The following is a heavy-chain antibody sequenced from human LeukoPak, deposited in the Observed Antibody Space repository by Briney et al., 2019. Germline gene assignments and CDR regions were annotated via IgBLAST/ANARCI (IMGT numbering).Heavy chain of an antibody. CDR2: INPNSGGT. J-gene: IGHJ6*03. Sequence: ASVKVSCKASGYTFTGYYMHWVRQAPGQGLEWMGWINPNSGGTNYAQKFQGRVTMTRDTSISTAYMELSSLRSEDTAVYYCARGSVQYQLLHYYYYYYMDVWGKGTTVTISS. CDR3: ARGSVQYQLLHYYYYYYMDV. V-gene: IGHV1-2*02. CDR1: GYTFTGYY. D-gene: IGHD2-2*01.